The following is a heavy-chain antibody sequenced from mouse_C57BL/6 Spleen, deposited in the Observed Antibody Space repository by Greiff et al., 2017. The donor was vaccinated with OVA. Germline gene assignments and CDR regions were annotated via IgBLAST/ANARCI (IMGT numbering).Heavy chain of an antibody. Sequence: QVHVKQPGAELVRPGSSVKLSCKASGYTFTSYWMHWVKPRPIQGLEWIGNIDPSASAPHYNQKFKYKATLTVDKSSSTAYMQLSSLTSEDSAVYYGARYDYDSWCAYWGKGTLVTVSA. J-gene: IGHJ3*01. CDR2: IDPSASAP. V-gene: IGHV1-52*01. D-gene: IGHD2-4*01. CDR3: ARYDYDSWCAY. CDR1: GYTFTSYW.